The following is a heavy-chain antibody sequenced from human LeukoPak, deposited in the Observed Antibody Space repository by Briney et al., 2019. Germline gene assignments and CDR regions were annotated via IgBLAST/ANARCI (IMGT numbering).Heavy chain of an antibody. J-gene: IGHJ4*02. Sequence: PGGSLRLSCGASGFTFSSYAMSWVRQAPGKGLEWVSAICSGTYYADSVKGRFTISRDNSKNTLYLQKNSLRAEDTAVYYCAKVLAYYFDYWGQGTLVTVSS. V-gene: IGHV3-23*05. CDR3: AKVLAYYFDY. CDR1: GFTFSSYA. CDR2: ICSGT.